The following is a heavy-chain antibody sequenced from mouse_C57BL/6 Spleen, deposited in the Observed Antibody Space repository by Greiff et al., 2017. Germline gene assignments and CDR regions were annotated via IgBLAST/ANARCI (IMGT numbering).Heavy chain of an antibody. J-gene: IGHJ2*01. D-gene: IGHD1-2*01. CDR2: IDPSDSYT. Sequence: QVQLQQPGAELVRPGTSVKLSCKASGYTFTSYWMHWVKQRPGQGLEWIGVIDPSDSYTNYNHKFKGKATLTVDTSSSTAYMQLSSLTSEDSAVYYCARSLLRSLFDYWGQGTTLTVSS. CDR1: GYTFTSYW. V-gene: IGHV1-59*01. CDR3: ARSLLRSLFDY.